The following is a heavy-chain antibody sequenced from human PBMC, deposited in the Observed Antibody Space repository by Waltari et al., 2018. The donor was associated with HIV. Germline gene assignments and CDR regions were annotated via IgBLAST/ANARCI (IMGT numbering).Heavy chain of an antibody. CDR2: ISDSGST. CDR1: GDSVSNYY. CDR3: ARHLSIRAVIDY. J-gene: IGHJ4*02. D-gene: IGHD3-9*01. V-gene: IGHV4-59*08. Sequence: QVQLQESGPGLVKPSETLSLTCTVSGDSVSNYYWSWIRQPPEKGLEWIGSISDSGSTNYNPSLKSRLTISADMSQKHFSLRLTSVTAADTAVYYCARHLSIRAVIDYWGQGTLVTVSS.